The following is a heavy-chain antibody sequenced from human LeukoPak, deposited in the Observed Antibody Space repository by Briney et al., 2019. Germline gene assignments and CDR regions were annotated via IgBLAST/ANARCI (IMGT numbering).Heavy chain of an antibody. CDR3: VGLVEPLDY. J-gene: IGHJ4*02. CDR2: ISPYNGNT. D-gene: IGHD2-8*02. Sequence: ASVKVSCKASGYTFTSSIISWVRQAPGQGLEWMGWISPYNGNTNYAQKLQGRVTMTTDTSTSTAYMGLSSLRSDDTAVYYCVGLVEPLDYWGQGTLVTVSS. CDR1: GYTFTSSI. V-gene: IGHV1-18*01.